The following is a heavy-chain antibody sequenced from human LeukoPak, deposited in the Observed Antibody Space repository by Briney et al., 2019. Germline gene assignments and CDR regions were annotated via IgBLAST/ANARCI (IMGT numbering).Heavy chain of an antibody. J-gene: IGHJ5*02. CDR1: GFTFSSYS. Sequence: GGSLRLSCAASGFTFSSYSMNWVRQAPGKGLEWVSSISSSSSYIYYADSVKGRFTISRDNSKNTVYLQMNSLRAEDTAVYYCAKEGGLQSLPYTWFDPWGQGTLVTVSA. CDR2: ISSSSSYI. CDR3: AKEGGLQSLPYTWFDP. D-gene: IGHD5-24*01. V-gene: IGHV3-21*04.